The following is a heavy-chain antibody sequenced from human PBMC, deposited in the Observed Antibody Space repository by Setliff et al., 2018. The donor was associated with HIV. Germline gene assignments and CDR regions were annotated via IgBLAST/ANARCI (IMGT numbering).Heavy chain of an antibody. V-gene: IGHV3-23*01. J-gene: IGHJ4*02. CDR1: GFTFSSYG. CDR2: ISGSGGST. CDR3: AKDYCGGDCYSGRGYYFDY. D-gene: IGHD2-21*02. Sequence: GGSLRLSCAASGFTFSSYGMSWVRQAPGKGLEWVSGISGSGGSTYYADSVKGRFTISRDNSKDTLYLRMNSLRGEDTATYYCAKDYCGGDCYSGRGYYFDYWGQGTLVTVSS.